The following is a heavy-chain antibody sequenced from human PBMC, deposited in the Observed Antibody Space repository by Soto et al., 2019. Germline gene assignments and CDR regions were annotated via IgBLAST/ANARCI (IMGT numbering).Heavy chain of an antibody. CDR2: INQYVTVK. D-gene: IGHD2-2*01. CDR3: ARAAFSSTSS. V-gene: IGHV3-7*01. Sequence: GGSLRLSCSASGFTFTSSWMNWVRQAPGKGLEWVANINQYVTVKYYVDSVKGRFTISRDNARNSVFLQMDRLRIEDTAIYYCARAAFSSTSSWGQGTVVTVSS. J-gene: IGHJ5*02. CDR1: GFTFTSSW.